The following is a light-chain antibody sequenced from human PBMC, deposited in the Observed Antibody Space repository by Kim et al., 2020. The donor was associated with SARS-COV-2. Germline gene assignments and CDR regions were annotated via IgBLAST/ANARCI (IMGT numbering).Light chain of an antibody. J-gene: IGKJ4*01. CDR1: QGISSY. CDR3: QQLNSYPPT. CDR2: AAS. V-gene: IGKV1-9*01. Sequence: IQLTQSPSSLSASVGDRVTITCRASQGISSYLAWYQQKPGKAPKLLIYAASTLQSRVPSRFSGSGSGTDFTLTISSLQPEDFATYYCQQLNSYPPTFGGGTKVDIK.